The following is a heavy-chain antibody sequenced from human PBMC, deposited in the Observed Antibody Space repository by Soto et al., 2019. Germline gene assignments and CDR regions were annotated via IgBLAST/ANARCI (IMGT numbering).Heavy chain of an antibody. CDR1: GYTFTAYD. J-gene: IGHJ4*02. CDR3: AREEGRGDYVVGFDY. V-gene: IGHV1-2*06. CDR2: ISPNGGGT. Sequence: QVQLVQSATEVKKSGASVKVSCKASGYTFTAYDVHWVRQAPGQGLEWMGRISPNGGGTKYAPKFQGRVTMTRDTSFTTAYMELSRLTSDDTAVYYCAREEGRGDYVVGFDYWGQGTLVTVSS. D-gene: IGHD4-17*01.